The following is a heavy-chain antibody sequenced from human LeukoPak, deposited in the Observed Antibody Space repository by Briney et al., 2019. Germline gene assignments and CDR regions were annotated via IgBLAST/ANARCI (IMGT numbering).Heavy chain of an antibody. CDR3: ARVDSGSYHYYYGMDV. J-gene: IGHJ6*02. CDR2: IYYSGST. CDR1: GGSISSYY. D-gene: IGHD1-26*01. V-gene: IGHV4-59*01. Sequence: SSETLSLTCTVSGGSISSYYWSWIRQPPGKGLEWIGYIYYSGSTNYNPSLKSRVTISVDTSKNQFSLKLSSVTAADTAVYYCARVDSGSYHYYYGMDVWGQGTTVTVSS.